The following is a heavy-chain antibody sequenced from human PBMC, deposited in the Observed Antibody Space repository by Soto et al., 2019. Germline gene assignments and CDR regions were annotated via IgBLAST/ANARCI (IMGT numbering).Heavy chain of an antibody. D-gene: IGHD3-10*01. CDR2: ISGSGGST. V-gene: IGHV3-23*01. J-gene: IGHJ4*02. Sequence: PGGSLRLSCAASGFTFSSYAMSWVRQAPGKGLEWVSAISGSGGSTYYADSVKGRFAISRDNSKNTLYLQMNSLRAEDTAVYYCAKGRKFVVGFAVVTRGRPRDYFDYWGQGTLVTVSS. CDR1: GFTFSSYA. CDR3: AKGRKFVVGFAVVTRGRPRDYFDY.